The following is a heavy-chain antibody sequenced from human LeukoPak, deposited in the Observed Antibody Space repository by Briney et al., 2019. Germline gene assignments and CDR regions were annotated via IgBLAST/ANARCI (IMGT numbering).Heavy chain of an antibody. V-gene: IGHV3-7*01. CDR3: ARDLPFFQQLVWYNWFDP. Sequence: PGGSLRLSCAASGFAFSSYWMSWVRQAPGKGLEWVANIKQDGSEKYYVDSVKGRFTISRDNAKNSLYLQMNSLRAEDTAVYYCARDLPFFQQLVWYNWFDPWGQGTLVTVSS. J-gene: IGHJ5*02. CDR2: IKQDGSEK. D-gene: IGHD6-13*01. CDR1: GFAFSSYW.